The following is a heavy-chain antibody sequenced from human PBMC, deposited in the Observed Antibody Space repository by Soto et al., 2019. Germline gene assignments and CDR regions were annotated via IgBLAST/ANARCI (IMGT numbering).Heavy chain of an antibody. J-gene: IGHJ4*02. CDR1: GDTIYSDNYY. V-gene: IGHV4-30-4*01. Sequence: QVQLRESGPGLVKPSQTLSLTCTVSGDTIYSDNYYWTWIRQPPGRGLELIAYIYYSGKTYYNPSLTSRTVISVDTSKNQFSLRLSSVTGADTAVYFCASGESMLPSILTSPLDFWGQGIVVTVSS. CDR3: ASGESMLPSILTSPLDF. D-gene: IGHD2-15*01. CDR2: IYYSGKT.